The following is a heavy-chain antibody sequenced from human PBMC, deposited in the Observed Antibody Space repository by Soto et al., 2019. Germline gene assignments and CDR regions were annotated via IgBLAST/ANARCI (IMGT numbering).Heavy chain of an antibody. Sequence: PSETLSLTCAVYGGSFSGYYWIWIRQPPGKGLEWIGEINHSGSTNYNPSLKSRVTISVDTSKNQFSLKLSSVTAEDTAVYYCARGPKYYYDSSGYYYDDAFDIWGQGTMVTVSS. J-gene: IGHJ3*02. CDR3: ARGPKYYYDSSGYYYDDAFDI. CDR2: INHSGST. CDR1: GGSFSGYY. D-gene: IGHD3-22*01. V-gene: IGHV4-34*01.